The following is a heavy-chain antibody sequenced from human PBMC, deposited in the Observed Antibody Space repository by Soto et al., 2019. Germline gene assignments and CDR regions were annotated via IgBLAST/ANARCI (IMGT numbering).Heavy chain of an antibody. CDR2: IDPSDSYT. V-gene: IGHV5-10-1*01. Sequence: GESLKISCKGSGYSFTSYWISWVRQMPGKGLEWMGRIDPSDSYTNYSPSFQGHVTISADKSISTAYLQWSSLKASDAAMYYCARHLKPDVTYSGYELMEYFDYWGQGTLVTVSS. D-gene: IGHD5-12*01. CDR3: ARHLKPDVTYSGYELMEYFDY. CDR1: GYSFTSYW. J-gene: IGHJ4*02.